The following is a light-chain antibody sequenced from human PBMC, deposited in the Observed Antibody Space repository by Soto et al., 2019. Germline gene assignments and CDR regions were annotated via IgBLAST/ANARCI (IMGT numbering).Light chain of an antibody. J-gene: IGLJ1*01. CDR2: DVS. Sequence: QSALPQPASVSGSPGQSITISCTGTSSDVGGYDLVSWYQQHPGKVPKLMIYDVSNRPSGVSNRFSGSKSGNTASLTISGLQAEDEADYYCSSYTSSSTYVFGTGTKVTVL. V-gene: IGLV2-14*01. CDR1: SSDVGGYDL. CDR3: SSYTSSSTYV.